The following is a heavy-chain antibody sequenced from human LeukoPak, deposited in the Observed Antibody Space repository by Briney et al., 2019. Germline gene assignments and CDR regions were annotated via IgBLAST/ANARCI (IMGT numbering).Heavy chain of an antibody. D-gene: IGHD1/OR15-1a*01. V-gene: IGHV1-2*02. Sequence: ASVKASCKASGYTFTGYYMHWVRQAPGQGLEWMGWINPNSGGTNYAQKFQGRVTMTRDTSISTAYMELSRLRSDDTAVHYCAREGEHCDSTSQDYWGQGTLVAVSS. CDR1: GYTFTGYY. J-gene: IGHJ4*02. CDR3: AREGEHCDSTSQDY. CDR2: INPNSGGT.